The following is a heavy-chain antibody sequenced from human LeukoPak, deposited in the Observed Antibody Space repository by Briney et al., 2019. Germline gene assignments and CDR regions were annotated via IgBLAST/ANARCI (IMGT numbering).Heavy chain of an antibody. CDR1: GYTFTSYG. Sequence: ASVKVSCKASGYTFTSYGISWVRQAPGQGLEWMGWISAYNGNTNYAQKLQGRVTMTTDTSTSTAYMELRSLRSDDTAVYYCARDGSHRDSSGLIDYWGQGTLVTVSS. CDR2: ISAYNGNT. V-gene: IGHV1-18*01. D-gene: IGHD6-19*01. J-gene: IGHJ4*02. CDR3: ARDGSHRDSSGLIDY.